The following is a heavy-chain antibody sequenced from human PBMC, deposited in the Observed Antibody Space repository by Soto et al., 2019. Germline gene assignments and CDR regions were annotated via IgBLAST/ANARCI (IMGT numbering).Heavy chain of an antibody. J-gene: IGHJ6*02. Sequence: SETLSLTCTVSGGYISSSSYYWGWIRQPPGKGLEWIGSIYYSGSTYYNPSLKSRVTISVDTSKNQFSLKLSSVTAADTAVYYCARHLEYSSSWGKYGMDVWGQGTTVTVSS. CDR3: ARHLEYSSSWGKYGMDV. CDR2: IYYSGST. D-gene: IGHD6-6*01. V-gene: IGHV4-39*01. CDR1: GGYISSSSYY.